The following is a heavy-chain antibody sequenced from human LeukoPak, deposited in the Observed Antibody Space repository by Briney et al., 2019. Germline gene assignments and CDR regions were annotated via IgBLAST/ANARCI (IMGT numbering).Heavy chain of an antibody. D-gene: IGHD3-10*01. V-gene: IGHV4-39*01. CDR3: ARFAYYYGSGSLAYYFDY. CDR1: GGSISRNSYY. J-gene: IGHJ4*02. Sequence: SETLSLTCTVFGGSISRNSYYWGWIRQPPGKGLEWIGNIYYSGNTFYNPSLESRVTISLDTSKNQFSLKLSSVTAADTAVYYCARFAYYYGSGSLAYYFDYWGQGTLVTVSS. CDR2: IYYSGNT.